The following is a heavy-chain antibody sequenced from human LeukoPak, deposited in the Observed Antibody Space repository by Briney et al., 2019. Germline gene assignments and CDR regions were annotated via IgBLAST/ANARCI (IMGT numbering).Heavy chain of an antibody. CDR2: INQDGRVK. J-gene: IGHJ4*02. Sequence: GGSLRLSCAASGFTSDKYWMDWVRQAPGKGLEWVAQINQDGRVKHYVDSVKGRFTISRDNAKNLVSLQMSSLRAEDTAVYYCARGSDYSNGNIYEDDFEYWGQGTLVTVSS. V-gene: IGHV3-7*01. CDR3: ARGSDYSNGNIYEDDFEY. CDR1: GFTSDKYW. D-gene: IGHD5-12*01.